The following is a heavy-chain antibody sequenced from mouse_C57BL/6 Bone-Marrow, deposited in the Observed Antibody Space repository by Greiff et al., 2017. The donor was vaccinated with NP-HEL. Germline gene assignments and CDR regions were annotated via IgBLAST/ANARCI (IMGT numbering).Heavy chain of an antibody. CDR3: ARHGAGGYYGWYFDV. CDR1: GFTFSDYG. CDR2: ISNLAYSI. V-gene: IGHV5-15*01. Sequence: DVQLVESGGGLVQPGGSLKLSCAASGFTFSDYGMAWVRQAPRKGPEWVAFISNLAYSIYYADTVTGRFTISRENAKNTLYLEMSSLRSEDTAMYYCARHGAGGYYGWYFDVWGTGTTVTVSS. D-gene: IGHD1-1*01. J-gene: IGHJ1*03.